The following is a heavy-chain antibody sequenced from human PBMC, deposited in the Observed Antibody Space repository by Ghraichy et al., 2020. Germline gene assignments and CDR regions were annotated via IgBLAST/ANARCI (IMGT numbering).Heavy chain of an antibody. J-gene: IGHJ3*02. CDR3: ARRPRFSGLGAFDI. D-gene: IGHD5-12*01. Sequence: GGSISSGGYYWSWIRQHPGKGLEWIGYIYYSGSTYYNPSLKSRVTISVDTSKNQFSLKLSSVTAADTAVYYCARRPRFSGLGAFDIWGQGTMVTVSS. CDR2: IYYSGST. CDR1: GGSISSGGYY. V-gene: IGHV4-31*02.